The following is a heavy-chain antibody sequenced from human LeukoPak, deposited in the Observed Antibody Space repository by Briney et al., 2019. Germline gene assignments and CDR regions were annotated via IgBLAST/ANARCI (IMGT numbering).Heavy chain of an antibody. CDR1: GYTFTSYG. CDR3: ARVGFDSSGGYYFDY. J-gene: IGHJ4*02. V-gene: IGHV1-18*01. CDR2: ISAYNGNT. Sequence: ASVKVSCKASGYTFTSYGISWVRQAPGQGLEWMGWISAYNGNTNYAQKLQGRVTMTTDTSTSTAYMELRRLRSEDTAVYYCARVGFDSSGGYYFDYWGQGTLVTVSS. D-gene: IGHD3-22*01.